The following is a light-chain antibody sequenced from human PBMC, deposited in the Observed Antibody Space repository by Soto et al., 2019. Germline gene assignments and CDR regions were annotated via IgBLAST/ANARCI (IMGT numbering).Light chain of an antibody. J-gene: IGLJ2*01. CDR2: EGF. Sequence: QSALTQPASVPGAPGQSITISCTGTSSDVGGSGLVSWYQFHPGKAPKLLIFEGFKRPSGVSNRFSGSKSGSTASLTISGLQAEDEADYYCCSYAGRSTWDVVFGGGTQLTVL. V-gene: IGLV2-23*01. CDR1: SSDVGGSGL. CDR3: CSYAGRSTWDVV.